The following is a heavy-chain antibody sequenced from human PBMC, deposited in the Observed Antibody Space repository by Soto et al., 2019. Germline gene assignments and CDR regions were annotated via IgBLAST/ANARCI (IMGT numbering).Heavy chain of an antibody. CDR2: VSGSGSNT. D-gene: IGHD6-13*01. CDR3: AKILAEAGTDW. Sequence: PGGSLRLSCAASGFTFSRSPMSWVRQAPGKGLEWVSSVSGSGSNTYYIDSVKGRFTISRDNSKNTLYLQMNSLRAEDSAVYYCAKILAEAGTDWWGQGALVTVSS. CDR1: GFTFSRSP. V-gene: IGHV3-23*01. J-gene: IGHJ4*02.